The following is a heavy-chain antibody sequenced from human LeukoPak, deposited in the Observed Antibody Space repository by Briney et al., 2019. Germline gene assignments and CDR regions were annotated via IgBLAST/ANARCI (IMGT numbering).Heavy chain of an antibody. CDR2: ISGSGGST. V-gene: IGHV3-23*01. Sequence: GGSLRLSCAASGFTFSSNYMSWVRQAPGKGLEWVSAISGSGGSTYYADSVKGRFTISRDNSKNTLYLQMNSLRAEDTAVYYCAKLMGATTGNAFDIWGQGTMVTVSS. D-gene: IGHD1-26*01. CDR3: AKLMGATTGNAFDI. CDR1: GFTFSSNY. J-gene: IGHJ3*02.